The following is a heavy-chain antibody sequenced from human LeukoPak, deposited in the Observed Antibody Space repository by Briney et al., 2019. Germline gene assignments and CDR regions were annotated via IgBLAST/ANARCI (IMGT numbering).Heavy chain of an antibody. CDR3: ARARVGATTGFDY. Sequence: ASVKVSCKASGYTFTRYGISWVRQAPGQGLQWMGWISAYNGNTNYAEKVQGRVTMTTDTSTSTAYMELRSLRSDDTAVYYCARARVGATTGFDYWGQGTLVTVSS. CDR1: GYTFTRYG. D-gene: IGHD1-26*01. J-gene: IGHJ4*02. CDR2: ISAYNGNT. V-gene: IGHV1-18*01.